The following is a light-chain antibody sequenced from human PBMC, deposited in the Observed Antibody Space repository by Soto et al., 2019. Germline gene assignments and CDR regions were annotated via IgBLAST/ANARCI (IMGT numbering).Light chain of an antibody. J-gene: IGKJ1*01. V-gene: IGKV1-5*03. CDR1: QDISDL. Sequence: DIQMTQSPSTLSASVGDRVTITCRASQDISDLLAWYQQKPGRAPKLLIYKASTLQSGVSSRFRGSGSETHFTLNISSLEPDDFATYYCQQYNYYSRTFGQGTKVDVK. CDR3: QQYNYYSRT. CDR2: KAS.